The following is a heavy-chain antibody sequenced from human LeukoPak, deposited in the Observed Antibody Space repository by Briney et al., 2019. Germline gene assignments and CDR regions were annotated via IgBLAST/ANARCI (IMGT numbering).Heavy chain of an antibody. D-gene: IGHD1-26*01. V-gene: IGHV4-30-2*01. CDR1: GGSISSGGYS. CDR3: ARRDVGLFDY. CDR2: IYHSGST. J-gene: IGHJ4*02. Sequence: SQTLSLTCAVSGGSISSGGYSWSWIRQPPGKGLEWIGYIYHSGSTNYNPSLKSRVTISVDRSKNQFSLKLSSVTAADTAVYYCARRDVGLFDYWGQGTLVTVSS.